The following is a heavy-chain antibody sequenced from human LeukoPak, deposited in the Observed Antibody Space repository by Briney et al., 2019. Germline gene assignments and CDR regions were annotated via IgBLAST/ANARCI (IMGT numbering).Heavy chain of an antibody. CDR2: IYSTDEY. Sequence: SGPALVNPTETLTLTCTVSGLSLSNPRMGVSWIRQPPGKALEWLGHIYSTDEYSYSTSLKSRLTISRDTSKSQVVLTMTNVDPADTATYFCARVLGAHYGDYVHRYGMDVWGQGTTVTVSS. CDR1: GLSLSNPRMG. CDR3: ARVLGAHYGDYVHRYGMDV. J-gene: IGHJ6*02. D-gene: IGHD4-17*01. V-gene: IGHV2-26*01.